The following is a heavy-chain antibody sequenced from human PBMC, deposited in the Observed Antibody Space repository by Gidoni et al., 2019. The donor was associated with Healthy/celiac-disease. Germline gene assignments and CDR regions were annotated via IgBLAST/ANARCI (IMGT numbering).Heavy chain of an antibody. CDR2: IWYEGSNK. CDR3: ARGVGLLWFGESPSPDY. CDR1: GFTFSSYG. Sequence: QVQLVESGGGVVQPGRSLRLSCAASGFTFSSYGMHWVRQAPGKGLEWVEVIWYEGSNKYYADSVKGRFTSSRDNSKNTLYLQMNSLRAEDTAVYYCARGVGLLWFGESPSPDYWGQGTLVTVSS. D-gene: IGHD3-10*01. V-gene: IGHV3-33*01. J-gene: IGHJ4*02.